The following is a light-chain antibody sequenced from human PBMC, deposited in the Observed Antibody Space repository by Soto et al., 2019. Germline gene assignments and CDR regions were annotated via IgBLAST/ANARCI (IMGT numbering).Light chain of an antibody. CDR1: QTVSTTY. J-gene: IGKJ2*01. V-gene: IGKV3-20*01. CDR3: QQYGNSPRYT. Sequence: IVLTQSPGTLSLSPGQRATLSCRASQTVSTTYLAWYQQKPGQAPRLLIYGTSTRATGVPDRFSGSGSVTDFTLTISSLEPEDFAVYYCQQYGNSPRYTFGKGTKLEIK. CDR2: GTS.